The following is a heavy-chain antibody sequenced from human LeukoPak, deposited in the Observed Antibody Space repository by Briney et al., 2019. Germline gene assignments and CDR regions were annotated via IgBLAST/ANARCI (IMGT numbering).Heavy chain of an antibody. Sequence: SSETLSLTCTVSGGSISSSSYYWGWIRQPPGKGLEWIGSIYYSGSTYYNPSLKSRVTISVDTSKNQFSLKLSSVTAADTAVYYCAGYGSGSYYKGLRFDYWGQGTLVTVSS. CDR1: GGSISSSSYY. V-gene: IGHV4-39*07. CDR2: IYYSGST. J-gene: IGHJ4*02. D-gene: IGHD3-10*01. CDR3: AGYGSGSYYKGLRFDY.